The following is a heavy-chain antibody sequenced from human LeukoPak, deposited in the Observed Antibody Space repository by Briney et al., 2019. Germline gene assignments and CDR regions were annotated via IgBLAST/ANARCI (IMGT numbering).Heavy chain of an antibody. J-gene: IGHJ4*02. CDR3: ARGDRATVTLY. Sequence: ASVKVSCKASGYTFTSYYMHWVRQAPGQGLEWVGIINPSGGSTSYAQKFQGRVTMTRDMSTSTVYMELSSLRSADTAVYYCARGDRATVTLYWGQGTLVTVST. D-gene: IGHD4-17*01. CDR2: INPSGGST. V-gene: IGHV1-46*01. CDR1: GYTFTSYY.